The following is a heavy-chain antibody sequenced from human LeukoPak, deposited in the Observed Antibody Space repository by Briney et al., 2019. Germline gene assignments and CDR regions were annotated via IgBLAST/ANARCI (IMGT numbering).Heavy chain of an antibody. J-gene: IGHJ4*02. V-gene: IGHV3-21*01. Sequence: GGSLRLSCAASGFTVSSNHMSWVRQAPGKGLEWVSSISSSGSFIYYADSVKGRFTISRDNAKNSLYLQMNSLRAEDTAVYYCARDDYWGQGTLVTVSS. CDR2: ISSSGSFI. CDR3: ARDDY. CDR1: GFTVSSNH.